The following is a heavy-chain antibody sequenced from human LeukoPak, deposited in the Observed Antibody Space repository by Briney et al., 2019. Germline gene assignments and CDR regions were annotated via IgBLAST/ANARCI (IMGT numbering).Heavy chain of an antibody. CDR1: GFTFSSYS. CDR3: ARGAARRLMITFGGVDY. J-gene: IGHJ4*02. Sequence: GGSLRLSCAASGFTFSSYSMNWVRQAPGKGLEWVSYISSSSSTIYYADSVKGRFTISRDNAKNSLYLQMNSLRAEDTAVYYCARGAARRLMITFGGVDYWGQGTLVTVSS. V-gene: IGHV3-48*01. D-gene: IGHD3-16*01. CDR2: ISSSSSTI.